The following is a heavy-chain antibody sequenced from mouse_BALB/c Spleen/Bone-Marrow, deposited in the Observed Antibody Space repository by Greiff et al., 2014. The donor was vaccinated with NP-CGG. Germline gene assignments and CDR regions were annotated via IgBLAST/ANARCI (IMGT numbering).Heavy chain of an antibody. D-gene: IGHD2-1*01. J-gene: IGHJ3*01. V-gene: IGHV1S135*01. CDR3: ASGNWAY. CDR1: GYVFTSYN. CDR2: IEPYNGGT. Sequence: VQLQQSGPELVKPGASVKVSCKASGYVFTSYNMYWVKQSHGKSLEWIGYIEPYNGGTSYNQKFKGKATSTVDKSSSTAYMYLNGLTSEDSAVYYCASGNWAYWGQGTLVTVSA.